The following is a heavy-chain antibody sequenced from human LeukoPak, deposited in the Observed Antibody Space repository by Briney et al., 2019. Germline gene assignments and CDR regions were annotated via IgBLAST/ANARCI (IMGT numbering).Heavy chain of an antibody. CDR3: AKLAPDILTGYYAVGIDY. Sequence: PGGSLRLSCAASGFTFSGYAMSWVRQAPGKGLEWVSAISGSGGSTYYADSVKGRFTISRDNSKNTLYLQMNSLRAEDTAVYYCAKLAPDILTGYYAVGIDYWGQGTLVTVSS. J-gene: IGHJ4*02. D-gene: IGHD3-9*01. CDR2: ISGSGGST. CDR1: GFTFSGYA. V-gene: IGHV3-23*01.